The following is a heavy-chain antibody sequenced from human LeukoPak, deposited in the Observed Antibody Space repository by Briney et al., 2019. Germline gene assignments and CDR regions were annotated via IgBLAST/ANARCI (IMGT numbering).Heavy chain of an antibody. CDR1: GFTFSDYY. J-gene: IGHJ5*02. CDR2: ISSSSSYI. V-gene: IGHV3-11*06. Sequence: PGGSLRLSCAASGFTFSDYYMSWIRQAPGKGLEWVSSISSSSSYIYYADSVKGRFTISRDNAKNSLYLQMNSLRAEDTAVYYCARGIEAGSGYWFDPWGQGTLVTVSS. CDR3: ARGIEAGSGYWFDP. D-gene: IGHD3-3*02.